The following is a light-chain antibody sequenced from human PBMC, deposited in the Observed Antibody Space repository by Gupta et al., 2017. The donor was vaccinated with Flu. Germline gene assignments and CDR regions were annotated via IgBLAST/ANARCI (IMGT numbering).Light chain of an antibody. Sequence: DIVMTQSPDSLAVSLGERATINCRSSRSVLYNSNNKNYLAWYQQKPGQPPKLLIYWASTRESGVPDRFSGSGSGTDFTITISSLQAEDVAVYYCQQYYATASWTFGQGTKVEIK. V-gene: IGKV4-1*01. CDR1: RSVLYNSNNKNY. CDR2: WAS. CDR3: QQYYATASWT. J-gene: IGKJ1*01.